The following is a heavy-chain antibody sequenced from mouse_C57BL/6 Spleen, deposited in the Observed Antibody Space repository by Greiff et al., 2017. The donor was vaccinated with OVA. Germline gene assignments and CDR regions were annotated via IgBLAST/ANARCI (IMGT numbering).Heavy chain of an antibody. CDR3: ARQITVGYFDV. Sequence: DVMLVESGGGLVQPGGSLKLSCAASGFTFSDYYMYWVRQTPEKRLEWVAYISNGGGSTYYPDTVKGRFTISRDNSKNTLYLQLSRLKSEDTAMYYYARQITVGYFDVWGTGTTVTVSS. CDR1: GFTFSDYY. J-gene: IGHJ1*03. D-gene: IGHD1-1*01. CDR2: ISNGGGST. V-gene: IGHV5-12*01.